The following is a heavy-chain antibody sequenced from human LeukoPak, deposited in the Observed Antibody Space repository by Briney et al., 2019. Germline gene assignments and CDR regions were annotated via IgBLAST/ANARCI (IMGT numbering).Heavy chain of an antibody. CDR3: AREYYYDSSGYLG. CDR1: GFTFSNYA. CDR2: ISSSSSYI. D-gene: IGHD3-22*01. J-gene: IGHJ4*02. V-gene: IGHV3-21*01. Sequence: PGGSLRLSCAASGFTFSNYAMHWVRQAPGKGLEWVSSISSSSSYIYYADSVKGRFTISRDNAKNSLYLQMNSLRAEDTAVYYCAREYYYDSSGYLGWGQGTLVTVSS.